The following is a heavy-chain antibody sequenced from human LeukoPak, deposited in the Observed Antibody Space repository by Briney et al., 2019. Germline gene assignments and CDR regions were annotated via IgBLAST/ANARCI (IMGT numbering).Heavy chain of an antibody. D-gene: IGHD3-10*01. J-gene: IGHJ4*02. Sequence: KAGGSLRLSCAASGFTFSSYSMNWVRQAPGKGLEWVSSISSSSSYIYYADSVKGRFTISRDNAKNSLYLQMNSLRAEDTAVYYCAKDQGIMLRGVMDRLPPSYWGQGTLVTVSS. CDR2: ISSSSSYI. CDR3: AKDQGIMLRGVMDRLPPSY. V-gene: IGHV3-21*01. CDR1: GFTFSSYS.